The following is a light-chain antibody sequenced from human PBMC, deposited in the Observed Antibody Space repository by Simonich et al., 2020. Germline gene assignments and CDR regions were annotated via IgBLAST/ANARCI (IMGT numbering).Light chain of an antibody. CDR3: SSYTSSSDWV. J-gene: IGLJ3*02. CDR2: DVS. V-gene: IGLV2-14*01. CDR1: SSDVGGYNY. Sequence: QSALTQPASVSGSPGQSITISCTGTSSDVGGYNYVSWYQQHPGKAPKLMIYDVSQRPSGVSHRFSGSKTGNTAALTISGLQAEDEADYYCSSYTSSSDWVFGGGTKLTVL.